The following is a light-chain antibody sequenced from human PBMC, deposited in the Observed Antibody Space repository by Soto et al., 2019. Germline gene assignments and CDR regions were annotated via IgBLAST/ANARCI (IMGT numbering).Light chain of an antibody. J-gene: IGKJ3*01. CDR2: GAS. CDR1: QSVSSNN. CDR3: LQYGRSPFT. V-gene: IGKV3-20*01. Sequence: ESVLTQSPGTLSLSPGERATLSCRASQSVSSNNLAWYQQRPGQAPRVVIYGASTRATGIPERFSGSGSGTDFTLTISRLVPEDFAVYYCLQYGRSPFTFGPGTKVDIK.